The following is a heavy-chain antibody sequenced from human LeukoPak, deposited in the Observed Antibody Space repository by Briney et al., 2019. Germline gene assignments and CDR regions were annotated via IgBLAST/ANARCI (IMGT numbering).Heavy chain of an antibody. V-gene: IGHV1-69*13. Sequence: ASVKVSCKASGGTFSSYAISWVRQAPGQGLEWMGGIIPIFGTANYAQKFQGRVTITADESTSTAYMELSSLRSEDTAVYYCAREGLGYCSSTSCPAPAAFDPWGQGTLVTVSS. D-gene: IGHD2-2*01. CDR3: AREGLGYCSSTSCPAPAAFDP. J-gene: IGHJ5*02. CDR2: IIPIFGTA. CDR1: GGTFSSYA.